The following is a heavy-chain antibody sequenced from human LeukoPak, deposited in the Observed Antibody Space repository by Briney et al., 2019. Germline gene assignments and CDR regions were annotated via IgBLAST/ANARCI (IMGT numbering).Heavy chain of an antibody. CDR1: GFTFSSYG. Sequence: GGSLRLSCAASGFTFSSYGMSWVRQAPGKGLEWVSDISGSGGSTYYADSVKGRFTISRDDAKSSLYLQMDSLRVEDTALYYCVRDDPGVQQERRLSPFDIWGQGTMVTVSS. CDR2: ISGSGGST. D-gene: IGHD1-1*01. V-gene: IGHV3-23*01. J-gene: IGHJ3*02. CDR3: VRDDPGVQQERRLSPFDI.